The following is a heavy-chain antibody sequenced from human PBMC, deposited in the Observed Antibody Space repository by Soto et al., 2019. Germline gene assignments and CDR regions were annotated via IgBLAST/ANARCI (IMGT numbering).Heavy chain of an antibody. Sequence: QLQLQESGPGLVKPSETLSLTCTVSGGSISSSSYYWGWIRQPPGKGLEWIGSIYYSGSTYYNPSLKSRVTIXXDXSXXQCSLKLSSWTAADTAVYYCARHPTYYYDSSGYFHWGQGTLVTVSS. CDR3: ARHPTYYYDSSGYFH. J-gene: IGHJ4*02. V-gene: IGHV4-39*01. D-gene: IGHD3-22*01. CDR2: IYYSGST. CDR1: GGSISSSSYY.